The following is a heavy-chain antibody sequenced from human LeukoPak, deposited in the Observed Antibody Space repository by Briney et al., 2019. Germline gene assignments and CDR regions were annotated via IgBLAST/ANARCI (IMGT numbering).Heavy chain of an antibody. CDR3: ARDLSTGSAWSEHFDY. Sequence: PSETLSLTCTVSGYSISSGYYWGWIRQPPGKGLEWIGSIYHSGSSYYNPSLKSRVTISVDTSKNQFSLRLSSVTAADTAVYYCARDLSTGSAWSEHFDYWGQGTLVTVSS. V-gene: IGHV4-38-2*02. CDR1: GYSISSGYY. J-gene: IGHJ4*02. D-gene: IGHD6-19*01. CDR2: IYHSGSS.